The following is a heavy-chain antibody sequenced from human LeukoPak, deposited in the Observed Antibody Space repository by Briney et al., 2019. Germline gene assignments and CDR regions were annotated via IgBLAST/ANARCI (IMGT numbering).Heavy chain of an antibody. D-gene: IGHD2-2*01. J-gene: IGHJ6*03. CDR2: MSYSGGT. CDR3: ARENPFWVPAAILNYMDV. V-gene: IGHV4-39*07. CDR1: GGSISSINYY. Sequence: PSETLSLTCTVSGGSISSINYYWGWIRQPPGEGLEWIGSMSYSGGTYYNPSLKSRVTISVDTSKNQFSLKLSSVTAADTAVYYCARENPFWVPAAILNYMDVWGKGTTVTVSS.